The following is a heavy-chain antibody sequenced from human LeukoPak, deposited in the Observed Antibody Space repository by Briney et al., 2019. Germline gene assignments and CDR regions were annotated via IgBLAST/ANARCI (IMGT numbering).Heavy chain of an antibody. CDR1: VGSFTIYA. CDR2: IIRIFGTA. D-gene: IGHD6-19*01. J-gene: IGHJ4*02. Sequence: SVKVSCTGSVGSFTIYAISWVRQAPGQGLEWMGGIIRIFGTANCAQKFQGRVTITADESTSTAYMELSSLRSEDTAVYYCARDGAVAGYFDYWGQGTLVTVAS. CDR3: ARDGAVAGYFDY. V-gene: IGHV1-69*01.